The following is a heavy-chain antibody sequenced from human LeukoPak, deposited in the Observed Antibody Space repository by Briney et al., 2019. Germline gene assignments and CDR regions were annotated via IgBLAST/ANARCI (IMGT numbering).Heavy chain of an antibody. J-gene: IGHJ4*02. CDR2: INPNSGGT. V-gene: IGHV1-2*02. CDR3: ARALGGGGYSYGFDY. Sequence: AASVKVSCKASGYTFTGYYMHWVRQAPGQGLEWMGWINPNSGGTNYAQKFQGRVTMTRDTSISTAYMELSRLRSDDTAVYYCARALGGGGYSYGFDYWGQGALVTVSS. CDR1: GYTFTGYY. D-gene: IGHD5-18*01.